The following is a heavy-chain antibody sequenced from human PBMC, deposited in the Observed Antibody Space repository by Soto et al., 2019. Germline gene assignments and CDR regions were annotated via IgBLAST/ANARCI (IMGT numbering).Heavy chain of an antibody. CDR2: IIPIFGTA. D-gene: IGHD3-10*01. CDR3: ARAPYYYGSGSSNYYYYGMDV. J-gene: IGHJ6*02. V-gene: IGHV1-69*01. Sequence: QVQLVQSGAEVQKPGSSVKVSCKASGGTFSSYAISWVRQAPGQGLEWMGGIIPIFGTANYAQKFQGRVTITADESTSTAYMELSSLRSEDTAVYYCARAPYYYGSGSSNYYYYGMDVWGQGTTVTVSS. CDR1: GGTFSSYA.